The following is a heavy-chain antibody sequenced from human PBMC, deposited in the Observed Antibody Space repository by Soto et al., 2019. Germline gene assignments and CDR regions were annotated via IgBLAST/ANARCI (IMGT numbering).Heavy chain of an antibody. Sequence: EVQLVESGGGLVQPGGSLRLSCSASGFTISSYAMHWVRQAPGKGLESVSVTYSMGGSTHYADSVRGRFTISTDNSKNTLNLQMSSLRAEDTAVYYCVRDLWGFESWGQGTLVTVSS. CDR1: GFTISSYA. V-gene: IGHV3-64D*08. D-gene: IGHD3-16*01. CDR3: VRDLWGFES. J-gene: IGHJ4*02. CDR2: TYSMGGST.